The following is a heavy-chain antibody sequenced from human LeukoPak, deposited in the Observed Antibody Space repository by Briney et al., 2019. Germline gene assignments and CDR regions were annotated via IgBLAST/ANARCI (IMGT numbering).Heavy chain of an antibody. Sequence: SVKVSCKASGGTFSSYAISWVRQAPGQGLEWMGRIIPILGIANYAQKFQGRVTITADKSTSTAYMGLSSLRSEDTAVYYCARLGYCSGAISSCAFNIWGQGTLVTVSS. D-gene: IGHD2-15*01. CDR1: GGTFSSYA. CDR2: IIPILGIA. CDR3: ARLGYCSGAISSCAFNI. V-gene: IGHV1-69*04. J-gene: IGHJ3*02.